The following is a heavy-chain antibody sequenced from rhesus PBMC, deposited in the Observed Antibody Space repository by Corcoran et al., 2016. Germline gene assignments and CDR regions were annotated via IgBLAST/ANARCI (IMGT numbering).Heavy chain of an antibody. CDR3: ATERGIAGTADLYGLDS. Sequence: VQLVQSGAEVKKPGASVKISCKASGYTFTDYYLHWVRQAPGKGLEWMGRVDPEDGEAKHPQKFQDRFTITADTSTDTAYMELSSLRSEDTAVYYCATERGIAGTADLYGLDSWGQGVVVTVSS. CDR2: VDPEDGEA. J-gene: IGHJ6*01. CDR1: GYTFTDYY. V-gene: IGHV1-111*02. D-gene: IGHD1-1-1*01.